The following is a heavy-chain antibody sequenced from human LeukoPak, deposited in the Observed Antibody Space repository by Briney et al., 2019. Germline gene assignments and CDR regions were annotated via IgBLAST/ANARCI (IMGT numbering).Heavy chain of an antibody. Sequence: GGSLRLSCAASGFTFSSYGMHWVRQAPGKGLEWVAVISYDDSNKYYADSVKGRFTISRDNSKNTLYLQMNSLRAEDTAVYYCAKDGARYYYYGLDVWGPGTTVTVSS. CDR1: GFTFSSYG. V-gene: IGHV3-30*18. D-gene: IGHD3-16*01. J-gene: IGHJ6*02. CDR2: ISYDDSNK. CDR3: AKDGARYYYYGLDV.